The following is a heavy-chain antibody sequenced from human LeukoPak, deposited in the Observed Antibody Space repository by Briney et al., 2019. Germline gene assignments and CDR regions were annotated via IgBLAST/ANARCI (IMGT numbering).Heavy chain of an antibody. Sequence: PGGSLRLSCVASGFTVSSNYMSWVRQAPGKGLEWVSVIYTGGTTYYADFVKGRFTVSRDNSKNTVYLQMNSLRAEDTAVYYCARDSYFGDNYYYIYYMDVWGKGTTVTVSS. D-gene: IGHD3-10*01. CDR3: ARDSYFGDNYYYIYYMDV. CDR2: IYTGGTT. J-gene: IGHJ6*03. V-gene: IGHV3-53*01. CDR1: GFTVSSNY.